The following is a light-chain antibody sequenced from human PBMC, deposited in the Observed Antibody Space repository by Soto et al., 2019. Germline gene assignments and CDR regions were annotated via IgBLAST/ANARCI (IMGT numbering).Light chain of an antibody. CDR3: QSYDSNLSVV. CDR1: SSDVGAYNY. Sequence: QSALTQPPSASGSPGQSVTISCTGTSSDVGAYNYVSWYQQHAGKAPKLVIYEVTKRPSGVPDRFSGSKSANTASLTVSGLQAEDEADYYCQSYDSNLSVVFGGGTKLTVL. CDR2: EVT. V-gene: IGLV2-8*01. J-gene: IGLJ2*01.